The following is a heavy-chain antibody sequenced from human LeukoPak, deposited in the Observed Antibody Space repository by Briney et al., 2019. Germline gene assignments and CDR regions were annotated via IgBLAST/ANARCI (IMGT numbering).Heavy chain of an antibody. V-gene: IGHV1-69*01. CDR2: IIPIFGTA. CDR3: ATFPIGATIPFFFDY. Sequence: ASVKVSCKASGGTFSSYAISWVRQAPGQGLEWMGGIIPIFGTANYAQKFQGRVTITADESTSTAYMELSSLRSEDTAVYYCATFPIGATIPFFFDYWGQGTLVTVSS. D-gene: IGHD5-24*01. CDR1: GGTFSSYA. J-gene: IGHJ4*02.